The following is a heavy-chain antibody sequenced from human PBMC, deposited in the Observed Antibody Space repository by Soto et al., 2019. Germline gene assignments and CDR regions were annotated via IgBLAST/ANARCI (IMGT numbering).Heavy chain of an antibody. CDR3: ARGGIVVVPAPHLFDY. D-gene: IGHD2-2*01. V-gene: IGHV1-2*04. CDR1: GYTFTGYY. J-gene: IGHJ4*02. Sequence: ASGKVSSKASGYTFTGYYMHWVRQAPGQGLEWIGWINPNSGGTNYAQKFQGWVTMTRDTSISTAYMELSRLRSDDTAVYYCARGGIVVVPAPHLFDYWGQGALVTVSS. CDR2: INPNSGGT.